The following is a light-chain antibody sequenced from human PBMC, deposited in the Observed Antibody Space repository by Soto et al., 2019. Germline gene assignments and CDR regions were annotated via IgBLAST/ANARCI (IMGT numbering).Light chain of an antibody. J-gene: IGLJ1*01. CDR2: DVT. Sequence: QSALTQPPSVSGSPGQSVTISCTGTSSDVGAYNYVSWYQQHPGKAPKVVIYDVTERPSGVPDRFSGSKSGNTASLTISGLQAEDEADYYCCSYAGRYSFLFGNGTKVTVL. CDR1: SSDVGAYNY. CDR3: CSYAGRYSFL. V-gene: IGLV2-11*01.